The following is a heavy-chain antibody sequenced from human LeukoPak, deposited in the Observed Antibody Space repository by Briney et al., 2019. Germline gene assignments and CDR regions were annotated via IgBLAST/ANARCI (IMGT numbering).Heavy chain of an antibody. CDR2: INPSGTT. J-gene: IGHJ4*02. CDR1: GGSVSSTTYY. D-gene: IGHD5-12*01. CDR3: ARIVATGGDY. Sequence: SETLSLTCTVSGGSVSSTTYYWSWVRHPPGKGLEWIGEINPSGTTNYNPSLKSRLTISLDTSKNQFSLKLSSVTAADTAVYYCARIVATGGDYWGQGTLVTVSS. V-gene: IGHV4-39*07.